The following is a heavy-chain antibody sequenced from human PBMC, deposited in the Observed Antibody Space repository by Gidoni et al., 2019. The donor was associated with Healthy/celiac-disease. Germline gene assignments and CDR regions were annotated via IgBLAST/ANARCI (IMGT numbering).Heavy chain of an antibody. D-gene: IGHD3-22*01. V-gene: IGHV2-26*01. J-gene: IGHJ3*02. CDR2: IFSNDEK. CDR1: GFSLSNASMG. Sequence: QVTLKESGPVLVKPTETLTLTCTVSGFSLSNASMGVSWIRQPPGKALEWLAHIFSNDEKSYSTSLKSRLTISKDTSKSQVVLTMTNMDPVDTATYYCARGPWYYYDSATGAFDIWGQGTMVTVSS. CDR3: ARGPWYYYDSATGAFDI.